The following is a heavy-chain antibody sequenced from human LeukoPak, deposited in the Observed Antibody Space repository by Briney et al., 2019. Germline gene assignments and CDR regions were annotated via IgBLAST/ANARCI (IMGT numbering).Heavy chain of an antibody. CDR3: ARERVGATGYFDY. V-gene: IGHV3-11*01. CDR2: ISSSGSTI. Sequence: GESLILSCAASGFTFSDYYMGWVRQARGKGLGRDSYISSSGSTIYYADSVKGRFTISRDNAKNSLYLQMNSLRAEDTAVYYCARERVGATGYFDYWGQGTLVTVSS. J-gene: IGHJ4*02. CDR1: GFTFSDYY. D-gene: IGHD1-26*01.